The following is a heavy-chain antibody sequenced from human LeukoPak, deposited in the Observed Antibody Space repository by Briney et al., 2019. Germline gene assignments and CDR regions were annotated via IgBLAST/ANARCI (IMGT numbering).Heavy chain of an antibody. V-gene: IGHV3-23*01. D-gene: IGHD4-17*01. CDR2: ISGSGGST. Sequence: GRTLRLSCAASGFTFSGYAMSCVRHAPEKGLEWGSAISGSGGSTYYADSAKGRFTISRDNSKNTPYLQMNSLRAEDTAVYYCAKDNPPGVPRDTVTTTGWSRGSDYWGQGTLVTVSS. J-gene: IGHJ4*02. CDR3: AKDNPPGVPRDTVTTTGWSRGSDY. CDR1: GFTFSGYA.